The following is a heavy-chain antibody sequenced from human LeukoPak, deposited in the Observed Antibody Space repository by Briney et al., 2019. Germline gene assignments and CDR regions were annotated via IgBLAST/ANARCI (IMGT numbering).Heavy chain of an antibody. Sequence: HTGGSLRLSCAASGFTFDDYTMHWVRQAPGKGLEWVSLISWDGGSTYYADSVKGRFTISRDNSKNSLYLQMNSLRTEDTALYYCAKGRGTYYYYGMDVWGQGTTVTVSS. CDR2: ISWDGGST. J-gene: IGHJ6*02. CDR3: AKGRGTYYYYGMDV. D-gene: IGHD3-16*01. CDR1: GFTFDDYT. V-gene: IGHV3-43*01.